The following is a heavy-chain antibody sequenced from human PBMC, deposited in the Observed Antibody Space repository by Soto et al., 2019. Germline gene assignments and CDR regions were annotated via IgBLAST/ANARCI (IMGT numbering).Heavy chain of an antibody. V-gene: IGHV3-23*01. CDR1: GFTFSNFA. D-gene: IGHD6-19*01. J-gene: IGHJ4*02. CDR3: AKGSEWLVTWDFDY. CDR2: TRGNGEHT. Sequence: EVQVLESGGGLVQPGGSLRLSCAGSGFTFSNFALTWVRQAPGKGLEWVSTTRGNGEHTYYADSVKGRFTISRDNAKNTLFLHMNSLRTEDTAMYYCAKGSEWLVTWDFDYWGQGTLVTVSS.